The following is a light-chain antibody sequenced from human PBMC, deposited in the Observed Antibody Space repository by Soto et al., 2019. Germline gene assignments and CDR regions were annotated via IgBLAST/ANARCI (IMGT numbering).Light chain of an antibody. J-gene: IGLJ2*01. CDR1: SSDVGYYNY. CDR2: DVS. Sequence: QYALTQPASVSGSPGQSITISCTGTSSDVGYYNYVSWYQQHPGKAPRLMIYDVSYRPSGVSNRFSGFKSGNTASLTISGLQAEDEADYYCSSYTTSSTVVFGGGTKVTVL. CDR3: SSYTTSSTVV. V-gene: IGLV2-14*03.